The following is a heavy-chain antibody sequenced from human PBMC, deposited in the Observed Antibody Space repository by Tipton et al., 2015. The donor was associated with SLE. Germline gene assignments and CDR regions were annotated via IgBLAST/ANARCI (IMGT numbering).Heavy chain of an antibody. D-gene: IGHD6-19*01. V-gene: IGHV3-48*03. J-gene: IGHJ1*01. CDR1: GFTFSSYE. Sequence: SLRLSCAASGFTFSSYEMNWVRQAPGKGLEWVSYITSSGSTIYYADSVKGRFTISRDNAKNSLYLQMNSLRAEDTAVYYCATERDSSWGAFQHWGQGTLVTVSS. CDR2: ITSSGSTI. CDR3: ATERDSSWGAFQH.